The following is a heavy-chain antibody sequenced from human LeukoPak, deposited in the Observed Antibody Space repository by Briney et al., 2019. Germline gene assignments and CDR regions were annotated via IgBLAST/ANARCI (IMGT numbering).Heavy chain of an antibody. D-gene: IGHD6-13*01. CDR3: ARGVHSSRYYYKHSYYFDY. Sequence: SETLSLTCAVYGGSFSGYYWSWIRQPPGKGLEWIGEINHSGSTNYNPSLKSRVTISVDTSKNQFSLKLSSVTAADTAVYYCARGVHSSRYYYKHSYYFDYWGQGTLVTVSS. CDR2: INHSGST. V-gene: IGHV4-34*01. CDR1: GGSFSGYY. J-gene: IGHJ4*02.